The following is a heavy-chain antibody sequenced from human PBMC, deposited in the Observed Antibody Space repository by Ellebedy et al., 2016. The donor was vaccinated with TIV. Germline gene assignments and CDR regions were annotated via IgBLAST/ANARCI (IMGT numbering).Heavy chain of an antibody. CDR1: GYTFTRYY. D-gene: IGHD6-25*01. Sequence: ASVKVSCKASGYTFTRYYMHWVRQAPGQGLEWMGIINPSGGSASYAQKFQGRVTMTRDTSISTAYMELSRLRSDDTAVYYCARIRYSSGAADFDYWGQGTLVTVSS. CDR2: INPSGGSA. J-gene: IGHJ4*02. CDR3: ARIRYSSGAADFDY. V-gene: IGHV1-46*01.